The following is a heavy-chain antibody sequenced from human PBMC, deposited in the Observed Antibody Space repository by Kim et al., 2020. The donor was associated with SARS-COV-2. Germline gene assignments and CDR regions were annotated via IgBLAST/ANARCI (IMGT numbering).Heavy chain of an antibody. J-gene: IGHJ3*02. CDR2: INWNSGSL. V-gene: IGHV3-9*01. Sequence: GGSLRLSCAASGFSFDDYAMHWVRRAPGKGLEWVSGINWNSGSLGYADSVKGRFTISRDDAKNSLYLRLNSLRLEDTALYYCIKGFRPYNILPGYFNDAFHIWGQGTMVTVSP. CDR1: GFSFDDYA. D-gene: IGHD3-9*01. CDR3: IKGFRPYNILPGYFNDAFHI.